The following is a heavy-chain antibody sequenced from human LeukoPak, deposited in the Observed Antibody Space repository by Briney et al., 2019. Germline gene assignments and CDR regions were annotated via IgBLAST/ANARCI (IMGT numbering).Heavy chain of an antibody. CDR1: GXSISSYY. Sequence: SETLSLTCTVSGXSISSYYWSWIRQPPGKGLEWIGYIYYSGSTNYNPSLKSRVTISVDTSKNQFSLKLSSVTAADTAVYYCARVSGGTYPDYWGQGTLVTVSS. CDR2: IYYSGST. V-gene: IGHV4-59*01. J-gene: IGHJ4*02. D-gene: IGHD1-26*01. CDR3: ARVSGGTYPDY.